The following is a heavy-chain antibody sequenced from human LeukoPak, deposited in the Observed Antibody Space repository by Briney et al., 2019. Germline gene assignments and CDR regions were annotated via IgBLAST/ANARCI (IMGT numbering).Heavy chain of an antibody. CDR1: GFTFSSYS. J-gene: IGHJ5*02. D-gene: IGHD3-22*01. CDR2: INSDGNST. CDR3: ASFNSSGYYDPRFDP. V-gene: IGHV3-74*01. Sequence: GGSLRLSCAASGFTFSSYSMNWVRQAPGKGLVWVSRINSDGNSTSYADSVKGRFTISRDNAKNTLFLQMNSLRAEDTAVYYCASFNSSGYYDPRFDPWGQGTLVTVSS.